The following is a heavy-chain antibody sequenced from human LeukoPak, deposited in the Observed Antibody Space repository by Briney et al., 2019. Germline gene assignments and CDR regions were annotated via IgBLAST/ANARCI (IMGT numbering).Heavy chain of an antibody. CDR3: ARDIGGDFDY. J-gene: IGHJ4*02. V-gene: IGHV4-61*02. CDR2: IYTSGST. D-gene: IGHD1-26*01. Sequence: PSQTLSLTCTVSGGSISSGSYYWSWIRQPAGKGLEWIGRIYTSGSTNYNPSLKSRVTISVDTSKNQFSLKLSSVTAADTAVYYCARDIGGDFDYWGQGTLVTVSS. CDR1: GGSISSGSYY.